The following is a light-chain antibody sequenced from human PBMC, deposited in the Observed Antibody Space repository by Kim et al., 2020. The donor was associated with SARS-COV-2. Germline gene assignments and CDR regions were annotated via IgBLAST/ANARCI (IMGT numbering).Light chain of an antibody. Sequence: EIVLTQSPGTQSLSPGERATLSCRASQSVTSNYLAWYQQKPGQAPRLLIFDASSRATGVPDRFSGSGSGTDFTLTISRLEPDDFAVYYCQQYGSSPQTFGQGTKLEI. CDR3: QQYGSSPQT. V-gene: IGKV3-20*01. CDR2: DAS. CDR1: QSVTSNY. J-gene: IGKJ1*01.